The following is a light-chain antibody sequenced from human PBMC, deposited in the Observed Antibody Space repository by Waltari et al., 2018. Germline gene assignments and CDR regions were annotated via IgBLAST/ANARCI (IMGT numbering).Light chain of an antibody. CDR3: QQSYSTPRIT. V-gene: IGKV1-39*01. CDR2: AAS. J-gene: IGKJ3*01. CDR1: QSISSY. Sequence: DMQMTQSPSSLSGSVGDRVTITCRASQSISSYLNWYQQKPGKAPKLLIYAASSLQSGVPSRFSGSGSGTDFTLTISSLQPEDFATYYCQQSYSTPRITFGPGTKVDIK.